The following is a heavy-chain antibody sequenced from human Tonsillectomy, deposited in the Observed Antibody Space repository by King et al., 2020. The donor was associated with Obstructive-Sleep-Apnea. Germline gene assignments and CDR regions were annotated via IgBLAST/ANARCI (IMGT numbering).Heavy chain of an antibody. CDR2: IDPSDSYT. J-gene: IGHJ6*02. CDR3: AGLEYSSSYSYGMDV. Sequence: QLVQSGAEVKKPGASLRISCKGSGYSFTSYWISWVRQMPGKGLEWMGRIDPSDSYTNYSPSFQGHVTISADKSISTAYLQWSSLKASDTAMYYCAGLEYSSSYSYGMDVWGQGTTVTVSS. CDR1: GYSFTSYW. D-gene: IGHD6-6*01. V-gene: IGHV5-10-1*01.